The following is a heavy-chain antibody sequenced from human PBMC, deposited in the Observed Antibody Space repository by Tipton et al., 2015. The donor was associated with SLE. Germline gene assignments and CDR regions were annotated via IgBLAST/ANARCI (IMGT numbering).Heavy chain of an antibody. CDR3: AEGQLVWYFDY. V-gene: IGHV4-59*11. CDR1: GGSISSHY. J-gene: IGHJ4*02. CDR2: IYYSGST. Sequence: TLSLTCTVSGGSISSHYWSWIRQPPGKGLEWIGYIYYSGSTNYNPSLKSRVTISVDTSKNQFSLKLSSVTAADTAVYYCAEGQLVWYFDYWGQGTLVTVSS. D-gene: IGHD6-6*01.